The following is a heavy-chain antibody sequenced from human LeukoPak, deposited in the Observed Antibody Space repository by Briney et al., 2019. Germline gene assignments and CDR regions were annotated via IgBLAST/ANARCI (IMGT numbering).Heavy chain of an antibody. D-gene: IGHD3-10*02. V-gene: IGHV3-7*01. J-gene: IGHJ6*04. CDR3: AELGITMIGGV. CDR1: GFTFSSDW. CDR2: IKPDEGEK. Sequence: PGGSLRLSCVASGFTFSSDWMIWVRQSPGKGLEWVANIKPDEGEKYYVDSVKGRFTVSRDNAKNSLYLQMNSLRAEDTAVYYCAELGITMIGGVWGKGTTVTISS.